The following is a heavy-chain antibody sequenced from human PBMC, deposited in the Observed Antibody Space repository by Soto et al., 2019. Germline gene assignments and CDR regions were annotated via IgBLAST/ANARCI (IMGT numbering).Heavy chain of an antibody. CDR2: IYYSGST. J-gene: IGHJ5*02. CDR1: GGSISSYY. CDR3: ARVLWFGELLPPTGWFDP. Sequence: SETLSLTCTVSGGSISSYYWSWIRQPPGKGLEWIGYIYYSGSTNYNPSLKSRVTISVDTSKNQFSLKLSSVTAADTAVYYCARVLWFGELLPPTGWFDPWGQGTLVTVSS. D-gene: IGHD3-10*01. V-gene: IGHV4-59*01.